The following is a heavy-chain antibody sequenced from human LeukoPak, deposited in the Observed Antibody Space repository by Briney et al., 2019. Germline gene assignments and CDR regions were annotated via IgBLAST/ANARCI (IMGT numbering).Heavy chain of an antibody. CDR2: INHSGST. CDR1: GGSFSGYY. CDR3: ARWAYSQYYGSGSFDY. J-gene: IGHJ4*02. Sequence: SETLSLTCAVYGGSFSGYYWSWIRQPPGKGLEWIGEINHSGSTNYNPSLKSRVTISVDTSKNQFSLKLSSVTDADTAVYYCARWAYSQYYGSGSFDYWGQGTLVTVSS. D-gene: IGHD3-10*01. V-gene: IGHV4-34*01.